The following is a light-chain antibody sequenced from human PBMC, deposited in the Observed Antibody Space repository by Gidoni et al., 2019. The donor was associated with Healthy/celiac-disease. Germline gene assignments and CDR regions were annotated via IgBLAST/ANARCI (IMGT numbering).Light chain of an antibody. CDR3: QQYGSSPSP. CDR2: GAS. Sequence: EIALPQSPGTLSLSPGERATLSCRASQSVSSSYLAWYQQKPGQAPRLLIYGASSRATGIPDRFRGSGSGTDFTLTISRLEPEDFAVYYCQQYGSSPSPFXQXTKVEIK. J-gene: IGKJ1*01. V-gene: IGKV3-20*01. CDR1: QSVSSSY.